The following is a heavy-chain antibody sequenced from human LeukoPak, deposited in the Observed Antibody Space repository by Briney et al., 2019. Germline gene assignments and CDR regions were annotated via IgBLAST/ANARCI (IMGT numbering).Heavy chain of an antibody. V-gene: IGHV3-48*04. CDR1: GFTFSSYS. CDR3: ARDTTGTGTNWFDP. J-gene: IGHJ5*02. D-gene: IGHD1-1*01. CDR2: ISSSGSTI. Sequence: QPGGSLRLSCAASGFTFSSYSMNWIRQAPGKGLEWVSYISSSGSTIYYADSVKGRFTISRDNAKNSLYLQMNSLRAEDTAVYYCARDTTGTGTNWFDPWGQGTLVTVSS.